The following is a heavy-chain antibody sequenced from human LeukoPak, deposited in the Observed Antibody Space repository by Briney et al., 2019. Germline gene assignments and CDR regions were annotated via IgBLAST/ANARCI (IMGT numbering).Heavy chain of an antibody. J-gene: IGHJ4*02. D-gene: IGHD3-22*01. V-gene: IGHV3-48*01. CDR2: ISASSSTI. Sequence: HTGGSLRLSCAPSGFTFSDYSMTWVRQAPGKGLEWIAYISASSSTIYYADSVKGRFSISRDNAKKSLSLQMKGLRAEDTAVYYCATADYFESSGYSGTPKRIDYWGQGTLVTVSS. CDR1: GFTFSDYS. CDR3: ATADYFESSGYSGTPKRIDY.